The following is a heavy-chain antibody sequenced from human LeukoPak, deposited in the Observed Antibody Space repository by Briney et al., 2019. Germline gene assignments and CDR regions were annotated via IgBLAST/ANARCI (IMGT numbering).Heavy chain of an antibody. Sequence: PGGSLRLSCAASGFTFSSYGMSWVRQAPGKGLEWVSAISGSGGSTYYADSVKGRFTISRDNSKNTLYLQMGSLRAEDMAVYYCARGDFYDSSGLGDYWGQGTLVTVSS. J-gene: IGHJ4*02. V-gene: IGHV3-23*01. CDR1: GFTFSSYG. CDR3: ARGDFYDSSGLGDY. D-gene: IGHD3-22*01. CDR2: ISGSGGST.